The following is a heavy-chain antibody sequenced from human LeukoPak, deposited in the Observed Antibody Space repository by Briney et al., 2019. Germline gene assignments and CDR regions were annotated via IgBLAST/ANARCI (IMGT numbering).Heavy chain of an antibody. J-gene: IGHJ4*02. CDR3: AKGRSIAAAVDY. CDR1: GFTFSSYS. D-gene: IGHD6-13*01. V-gene: IGHV3-48*01. Sequence: GGSLRLSCAASGFTFSSYSMNWVRQAPGKGLEWVSYISSSSSTIYYADSVKGRFTISRDNSKNTLYLQMNSLRAEDTAVYYCAKGRSIAAAVDYWGQGTLVTVSS. CDR2: ISSSSSTI.